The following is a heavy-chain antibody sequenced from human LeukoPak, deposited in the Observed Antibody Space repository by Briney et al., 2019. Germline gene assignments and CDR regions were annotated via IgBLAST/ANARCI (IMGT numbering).Heavy chain of an antibody. CDR3: ARHRARPTPPNWFDP. J-gene: IGHJ5*02. Sequence: GASVKVSCKASGVTFSSYAISWVRQAPGQGLEWMGGIIPIFGTANYAQKFQGRVTITADESTSTAYMELSSLSSEDTAVYYCARHRARPTPPNWFDPWGQGTLVTVSS. D-gene: IGHD6-25*01. CDR2: IIPIFGTA. V-gene: IGHV1-69*13. CDR1: GVTFSSYA.